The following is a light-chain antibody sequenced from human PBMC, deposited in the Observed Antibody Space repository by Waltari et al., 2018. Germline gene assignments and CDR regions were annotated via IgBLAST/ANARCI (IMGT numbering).Light chain of an antibody. CDR2: GAA. Sequence: ETVMTQSPDTLSVSQGERANLSCRASQSVSNNLTWYQQKPGQAPRLLIYGAATRATGIPARFSGSGSGTEFTLTISSLQSEDFAVYYCQQYNDWPPMYTFGQGTRLEI. V-gene: IGKV3-15*01. CDR3: QQYNDWPPMYT. J-gene: IGKJ2*01. CDR1: QSVSNN.